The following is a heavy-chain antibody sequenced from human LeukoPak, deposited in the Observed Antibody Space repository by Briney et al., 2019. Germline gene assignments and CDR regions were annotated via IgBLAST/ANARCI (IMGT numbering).Heavy chain of an antibody. CDR3: ARDGYCSGGSCYKGRFDY. D-gene: IGHD2-15*01. J-gene: IGHJ4*02. Sequence: GGSLRLSCAASGFTFSLFTMNWVRQAPGKGLEWVSSISGISSYIYYADSVKGRFTISRDNAKNSLYLQMNSLRAEDTAVYYCARDGYCSGGSCYKGRFDYWGQGTLVTVSS. CDR2: ISGISSYI. CDR1: GFTFSLFT. V-gene: IGHV3-21*01.